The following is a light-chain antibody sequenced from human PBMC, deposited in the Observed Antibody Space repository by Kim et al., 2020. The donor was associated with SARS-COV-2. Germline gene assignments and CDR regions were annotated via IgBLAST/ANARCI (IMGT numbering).Light chain of an antibody. CDR1: NIGSKS. J-gene: IGLJ3*02. Sequence: YELTQPPSVSVAPGKTARITCGGNNIGSKSVHWYQQKPGQAPVLVIYYDSDRPSGIPERFSGSNSGNTATLTISRVEAGDEADYYCQVWDSSSDHPGVFGGGTQLTVL. CDR2: YDS. CDR3: QVWDSSSDHPGV. V-gene: IGLV3-21*04.